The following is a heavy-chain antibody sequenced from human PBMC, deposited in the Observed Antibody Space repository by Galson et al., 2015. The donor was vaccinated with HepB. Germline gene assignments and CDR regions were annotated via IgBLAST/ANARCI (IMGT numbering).Heavy chain of an antibody. Sequence: SLRLSCAASGFTFSSYAMGWVRQAPGKGLEWVSAISGSGGGTYYADSVKGRFTISRDNSKNTRYLQMNSLRADDTAVYYCAKYLLSGTNSPFDYWGQGTLVTVSS. CDR2: ISGSGGGT. D-gene: IGHD1-14*01. CDR1: GFTFSSYA. J-gene: IGHJ4*02. V-gene: IGHV3-23*01. CDR3: AKYLLSGTNSPFDY.